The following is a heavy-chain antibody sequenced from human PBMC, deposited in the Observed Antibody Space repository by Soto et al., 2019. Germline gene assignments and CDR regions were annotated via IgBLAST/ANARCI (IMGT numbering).Heavy chain of an antibody. D-gene: IGHD1-26*01. V-gene: IGHV4-31*03. CDR1: GGSISSGGYY. CDR2: IYYSGST. Sequence: SETLSLTCTVSGGSISSGGYYWSWIRQHPGKGLEWIGYIYYSGSTYYNPSLKSRVTISVDTSKNQFSLKLSSVTAADTAVYYCARDRDDSGSSTFAYWGQGTLVIVS. CDR3: ARDRDDSGSSTFAY. J-gene: IGHJ4*02.